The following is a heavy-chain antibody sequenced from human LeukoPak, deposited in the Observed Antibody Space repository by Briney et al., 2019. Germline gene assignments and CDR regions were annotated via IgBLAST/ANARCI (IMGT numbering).Heavy chain of an antibody. D-gene: IGHD3-10*01. Sequence: PGGSLRLSCAASGFTFSSYGMHWVRQAPGKGLEWVSGINWNGGSTGYADSVKGRFTISRDNAKNSLYLQMNSLRAEDTALYYCARGFRGAFDIWGQGTMVTVSS. V-gene: IGHV3-20*04. CDR2: INWNGGST. CDR1: GFTFSSYG. CDR3: ARGFRGAFDI. J-gene: IGHJ3*02.